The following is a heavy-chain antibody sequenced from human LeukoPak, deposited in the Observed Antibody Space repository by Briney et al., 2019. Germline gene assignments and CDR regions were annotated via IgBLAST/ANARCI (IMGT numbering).Heavy chain of an antibody. CDR1: GYTFTSYD. CDR3: ARGVGGVDQWFDP. D-gene: IGHD3-3*01. CDR2: MNPNRGNT. Sequence: ASVNVSCKASGYTFTSYDINWVRQAAGQGLEWMGWMNPNRGNTGYAQRFQGRATITSNTSISTAYMELSSLRSEDTAVYYCARGVGGVDQWFDPWGQGTLVTVSS. J-gene: IGHJ5*02. V-gene: IGHV1-8*03.